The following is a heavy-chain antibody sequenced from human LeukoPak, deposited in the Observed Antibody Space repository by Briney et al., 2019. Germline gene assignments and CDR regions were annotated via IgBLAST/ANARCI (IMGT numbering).Heavy chain of an antibody. D-gene: IGHD6-19*01. CDR1: GFTFSSYG. Sequence: GGSLRLSCAASGFTFSSYGMHWVRQAPGKGLEWVAFIRYDGSNKYYADSVKGRFTISRDNSKNTLYLQMNSLRAEDTAVYYCAKDQKGPLSSGWSYYFDYWGQGTLVTVSS. V-gene: IGHV3-30*02. CDR3: AKDQKGPLSSGWSYYFDY. CDR2: IRYDGSNK. J-gene: IGHJ4*02.